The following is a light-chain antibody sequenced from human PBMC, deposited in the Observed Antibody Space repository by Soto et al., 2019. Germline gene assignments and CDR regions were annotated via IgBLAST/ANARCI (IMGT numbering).Light chain of an antibody. Sequence: EIVLTQSPATLSLSPGEKATLSCRASQSVSNYLAWYQQKPGQAPRLLIYDASTRATGIPARFSGSGSGTDFTLTISSLEPEDFAVYYCQHYNSYSEAFGQGTKVELK. CDR3: QHYNSYSEA. CDR1: QSVSNY. J-gene: IGKJ1*01. V-gene: IGKV3-11*01. CDR2: DAS.